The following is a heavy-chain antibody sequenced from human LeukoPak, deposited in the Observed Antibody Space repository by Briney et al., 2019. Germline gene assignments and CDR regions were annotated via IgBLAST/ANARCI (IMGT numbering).Heavy chain of an antibody. CDR1: GFTFSSYA. CDR3: AKAPRFGDHATEYYYYYMHV. CDR2: ISGSGGGT. J-gene: IGHJ6*03. Sequence: GGSLRLSCAASGFTFSSYAMSWVRQAPGKGLEWVSSISGSGGGTFYADSVKGRSTISRDNSKNTLYLRMNSLRVEDTAVYYCAKAPRFGDHATEYYYYYMHVWGKGTTVTVSS. V-gene: IGHV3-23*01. D-gene: IGHD3-16*01.